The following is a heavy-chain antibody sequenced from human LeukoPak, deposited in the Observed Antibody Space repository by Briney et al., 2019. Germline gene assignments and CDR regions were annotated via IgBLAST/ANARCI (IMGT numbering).Heavy chain of an antibody. CDR3: ARDLGIAAAGNN. D-gene: IGHD6-13*01. CDR2: INWNGGST. V-gene: IGHV3-20*04. J-gene: IGHJ4*02. CDR1: GFTFDDYG. Sequence: GGSLRLSCAASGFTFDDYGMSWVRQAPGKGLEWVSGINWNGGSTGYADSVKGRFTISRDNAKNSLYLQMNSLRAEDTALYYWARDLGIAAAGNNWGQGTLVTVPS.